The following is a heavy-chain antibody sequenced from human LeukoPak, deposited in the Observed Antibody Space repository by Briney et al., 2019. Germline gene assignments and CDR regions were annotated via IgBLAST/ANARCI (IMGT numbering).Heavy chain of an antibody. V-gene: IGHV3-48*04. J-gene: IGHJ4*02. CDR1: GFTFSDYS. CDR2: ITGNSRTI. Sequence: GGSLRLSCAASGFTFSDYSMNWVRQAPGKGLEWVSYITGNSRTIYYADSVKGRFTISRDNAKNSLYLQMNSLRAEDTAVYYCARAYYYDSSGPLSGELYYWGQGTLVTVSS. CDR3: ARAYYYDSSGPLSGELYY. D-gene: IGHD3-22*01.